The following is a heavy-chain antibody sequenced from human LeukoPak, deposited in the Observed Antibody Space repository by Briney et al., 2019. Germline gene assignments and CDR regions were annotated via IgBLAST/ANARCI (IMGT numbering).Heavy chain of an antibody. CDR2: IYYSGST. J-gene: IGHJ4*02. Sequence: PSETLSLTCTVSGGSISSSSYYWGWIRQPPGKGLEGIGSIYYSGSTYYNPSLKSRVTISVDTSKNQFSLKLSSVTAADTAVYYCASLDPVGYCSGGSCAGRRKGVIDHWGQGTLVTVSS. CDR3: ASLDPVGYCSGGSCAGRRKGVIDH. CDR1: GGSISSSSYY. D-gene: IGHD2-15*01. V-gene: IGHV4-39*01.